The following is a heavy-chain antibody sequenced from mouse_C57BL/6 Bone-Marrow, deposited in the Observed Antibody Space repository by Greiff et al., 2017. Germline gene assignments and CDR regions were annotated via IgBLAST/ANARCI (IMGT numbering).Heavy chain of an antibody. J-gene: IGHJ1*03. V-gene: IGHV1-69*01. CDR2: IDPSDSFT. CDR1: GYTFTSYW. Sequence: VQLQQSGAELVMPGASVKLSCKASGYTFTSYWMHWVKQRPGQGLEWIGEIDPSDSFTNYNQKFKGKSTLTVDKSSSTAYMQLSRLPSADSAVYYCARDWGDCSRWGDWYFDVWGTGTTVTVSS. D-gene: IGHD1-1*01. CDR3: ARDWGDCSRWGDWYFDV.